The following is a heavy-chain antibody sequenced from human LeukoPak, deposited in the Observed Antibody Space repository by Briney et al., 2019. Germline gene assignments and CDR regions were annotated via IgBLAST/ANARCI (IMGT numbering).Heavy chain of an antibody. CDR2: IKSDGST. CDR1: GFTFSSYW. Sequence: GRSLRLSCAASGFTFSSYWMHWVRQAPGKGLVWVSRIKSDGSTNYAGSVKGRFTISRDNAKNTVSLQMNSLRAEDTGVYYCARAPSEIGGYYPEYFRHWGQGTLVTVSS. D-gene: IGHD3-22*01. J-gene: IGHJ1*01. V-gene: IGHV3-74*01. CDR3: ARAPSEIGGYYPEYFRH.